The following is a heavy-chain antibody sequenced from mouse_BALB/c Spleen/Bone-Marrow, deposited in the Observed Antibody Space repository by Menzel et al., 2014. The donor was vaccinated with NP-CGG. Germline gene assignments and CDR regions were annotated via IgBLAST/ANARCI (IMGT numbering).Heavy chain of an antibody. V-gene: IGHV1S127*01. Sequence: QVQLQQSGAELVKPGASVKMSCKASGYTFTSYWMHWVKQRPGQGLEWIGVIDPSDSYTSYNQKFKGKATLTVDTSSSTAYMQLSSLTSEDSAVYYCTIPTARACFDYWGQGTTLTVSS. J-gene: IGHJ2*01. CDR1: GYTFTSYW. CDR2: IDPSDSYT. CDR3: TIPTARACFDY. D-gene: IGHD3-2*01.